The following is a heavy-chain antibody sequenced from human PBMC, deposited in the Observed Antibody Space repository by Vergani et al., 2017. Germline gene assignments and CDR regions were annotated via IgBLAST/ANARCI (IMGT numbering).Heavy chain of an antibody. CDR2: IYTSEST. CDR1: CGSISPYY. V-gene: IGHV4-4*07. Sequence: QVQLQESGPGLVKPSETLSLTCIVSCGSISPYYWSWIRQPAGKGLEWIGRIYTSESTNYNPSLKSRVTMSVDTSKNQFSLKLSSVTAADTAVYYCAREYSSSVGFLAYWGQGTLVTVSS. CDR3: AREYSSSVGFLAY. J-gene: IGHJ4*02. D-gene: IGHD6-6*01.